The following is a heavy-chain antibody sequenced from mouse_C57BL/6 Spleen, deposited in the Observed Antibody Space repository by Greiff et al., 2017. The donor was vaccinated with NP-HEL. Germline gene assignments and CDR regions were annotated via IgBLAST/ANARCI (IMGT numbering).Heavy chain of an antibody. Sequence: QVQLKDSGPGLVQPSQSLSITCTVSGFSLTSYGVHWVRQSPGKGLEWLGVLWSGGSTDYNAAFISRLSISKDNSKSQVFFKMNSLQADDTAIYYCASYDGYDWFAYWGQGTLVTVSA. V-gene: IGHV2-2*01. J-gene: IGHJ3*01. CDR2: LWSGGST. CDR1: GFSLTSYG. D-gene: IGHD2-3*01. CDR3: ASYDGYDWFAY.